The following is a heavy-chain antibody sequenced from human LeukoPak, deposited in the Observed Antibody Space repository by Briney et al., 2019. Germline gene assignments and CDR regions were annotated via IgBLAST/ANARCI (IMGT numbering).Heavy chain of an antibody. J-gene: IGHJ5*02. CDR1: GYTFTGYY. CDR2: ISAYNGNT. D-gene: IGHD2-2*01. Sequence: GASVTVSCKASGYTFTGYYMHWVRQAPGQGLEWMGWISAYNGNTNYAQKLQGRITMTTDTSTSTAYMELRSLRSDDTAVYYCARAGNIVVVPAAEVRYNWFDPWGQGTLVTVSS. V-gene: IGHV1-18*04. CDR3: ARAGNIVVVPAAEVRYNWFDP.